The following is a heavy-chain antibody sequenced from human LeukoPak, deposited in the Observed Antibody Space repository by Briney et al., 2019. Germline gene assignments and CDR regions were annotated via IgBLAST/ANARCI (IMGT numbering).Heavy chain of an antibody. Sequence: PSETLSLTCAVYGGSFSGYYWSWIRQPPGKGLEWIGSIYHSGSTYYNPSLKSRVTISVDTSKNQFSLKLSSVTAADTAVYYCARLVTGDWFDPWGQGTLVTVSS. J-gene: IGHJ5*02. CDR1: GGSFSGYY. V-gene: IGHV4-34*01. CDR3: ARLVTGDWFDP. CDR2: IYHSGST. D-gene: IGHD3-9*01.